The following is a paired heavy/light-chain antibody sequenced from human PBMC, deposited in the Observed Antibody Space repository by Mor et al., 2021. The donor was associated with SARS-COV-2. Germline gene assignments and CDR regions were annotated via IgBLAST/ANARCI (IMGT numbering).Light chain of an antibody. Sequence: DIQMTQSPSSLSASVGDSVTITCRASQTISNYLNWYQQKPGKAPKFLIYAASSLQSGVPSRFSGSGSGTYFTLTINSLQPEDFATYYCQQSYSGPFTFGPGTKVDIK. CDR3: QQSYSGPFT. CDR1: QTISNY. V-gene: IGKV1-39*01. CDR2: AAS. J-gene: IGKJ3*01.
Heavy chain of an antibody. CDR1: RYSFTTYG. CDR3: ARDSKISSGWQKRFDF. J-gene: IGHJ4*02. V-gene: IGHV1-18*01. D-gene: IGHD3-22*01. Sequence: QVQLVQSGAEVKKPGASVKVSCKPSRYSFTTYGISWVRQAPGQGLEWMGWINTYNGNPVYAQKFQGRVTMTTDTTTSTAYMEVRSLTSDDTAVYYCARDSKISSGWQKRFDFWGQGTQVTVSS. CDR2: INTYNGNP.